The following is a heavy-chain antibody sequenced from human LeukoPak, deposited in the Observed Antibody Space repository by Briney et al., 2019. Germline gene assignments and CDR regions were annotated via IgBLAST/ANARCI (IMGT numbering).Heavy chain of an antibody. J-gene: IGHJ3*02. Sequence: SETLSLTCTVSGGSISSSSYYWGWIRQPPGKGLEWIGSIYYSGSTNYNPSLKSRVTISVDTSKNQFSLKLSSVTAADTAVYYCARDPPDVEAFDIWGQGTMVTVSS. CDR1: GGSISSSSYY. CDR2: IYYSGST. V-gene: IGHV4-39*07. CDR3: ARDPPDVEAFDI.